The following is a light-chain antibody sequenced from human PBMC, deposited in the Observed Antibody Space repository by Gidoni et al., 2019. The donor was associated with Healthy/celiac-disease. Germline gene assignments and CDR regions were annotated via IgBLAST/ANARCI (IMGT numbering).Light chain of an antibody. CDR3: AAWDDSMNGPGYV. CDR2: SNN. Sequence: QSVLTQPPSASGTPGQRVTISCSGSSSNIGSNTVNWYQQLPGTAPKLLIYSNNQRPSGVPDRFSGYKSGTSAYLAISGLQSEDEADYYCAAWDDSMNGPGYVFGTGTKVTVL. CDR1: SSNIGSNT. V-gene: IGLV1-44*01. J-gene: IGLJ1*01.